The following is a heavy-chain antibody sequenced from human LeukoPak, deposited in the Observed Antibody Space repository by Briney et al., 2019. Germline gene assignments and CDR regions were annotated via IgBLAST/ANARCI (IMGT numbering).Heavy chain of an antibody. Sequence: GGSLRLSCAASGFTFEQSAMSWVRQAPGKGLEWVSTISGDTEGTYYADSVKGRFTISRDNSKSTLYLHLNSLTAEDTAIYYCAKEFGIIYLRVFIAWGQGTLVTVSS. V-gene: IGHV3-23*01. D-gene: IGHD3-10*02. J-gene: IGHJ5*02. CDR1: GFTFEQSA. CDR3: AKEFGIIYLRVFIA. CDR2: ISGDTEGT.